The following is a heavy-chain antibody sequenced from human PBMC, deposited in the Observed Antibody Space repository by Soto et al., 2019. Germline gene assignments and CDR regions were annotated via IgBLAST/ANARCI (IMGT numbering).Heavy chain of an antibody. Sequence: ASVKVSCKVSGYTLTELSMHWGRQAPGKGLEWMGGFDPEDGETIYAQKFQGRVTMTEDTSTDTAYMELSSLRSEDTAVYYCATVPDCGGDCYSPDYLAYWGQGSLVTVSS. CDR2: FDPEDGET. CDR3: ATVPDCGGDCYSPDYLAY. CDR1: GYTLTELS. J-gene: IGHJ4*02. V-gene: IGHV1-24*01. D-gene: IGHD2-21*02.